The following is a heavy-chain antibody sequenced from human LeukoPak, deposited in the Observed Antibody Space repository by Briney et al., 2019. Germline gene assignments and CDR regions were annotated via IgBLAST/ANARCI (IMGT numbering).Heavy chain of an antibody. CDR3: ARDRGSY. CDR2: INPSGGST. D-gene: IGHD6-19*01. V-gene: IGHV1-46*01. J-gene: IGHJ4*02. CDR1: GYTFTSYY. Sequence: ASVKVSCKASGYTFTSYYMHWVRQAPGQGLEWMGIINPSGGSTSYAQKFQGRVTISVDTSKNQFSLKLSSVTAADTAVYYCARDRGSYWGQGTLVTVSS.